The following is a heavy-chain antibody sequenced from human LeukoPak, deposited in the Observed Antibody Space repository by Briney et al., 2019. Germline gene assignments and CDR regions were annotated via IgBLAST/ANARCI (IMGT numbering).Heavy chain of an antibody. CDR3: AREIPNGDYLRGGFDY. Sequence: GASVKVSCKASGYTFTSYGISWVRQAPGQGLEWMGWISAYNGNTNYAQKFQGRVTITADKSTSTAYMELSSLRSEDTAVYYCAREIPNGDYLRGGFDYWGQGTLVTVSS. CDR1: GYTFTSYG. V-gene: IGHV1-18*01. D-gene: IGHD4-17*01. J-gene: IGHJ4*02. CDR2: ISAYNGNT.